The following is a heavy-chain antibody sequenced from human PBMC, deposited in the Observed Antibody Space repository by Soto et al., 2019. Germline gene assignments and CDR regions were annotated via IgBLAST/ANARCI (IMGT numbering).Heavy chain of an antibody. D-gene: IGHD1-26*01. J-gene: IGHJ6*02. CDR3: ASLPATPNYYYYYGMDV. Sequence: LRLSCAASGFTFSSYEMNWVRQAPGKGLEWVSYISSSGSTIYYADSVKGRFTISRDNAKNSLYLQMNSLRAEDTAVYYCASLPATPNYYYYYGMDVWGQGTTVTVSS. CDR1: GFTFSSYE. CDR2: ISSSGSTI. V-gene: IGHV3-48*03.